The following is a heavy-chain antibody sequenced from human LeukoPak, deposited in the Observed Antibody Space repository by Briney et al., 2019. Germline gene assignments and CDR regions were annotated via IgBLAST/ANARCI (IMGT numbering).Heavy chain of an antibody. CDR3: ALTLRIAAAGNGENDF. Sequence: GGSLRLSCAASGFTFSSSAMSWVRQAPGKGLEWVSAISGSGGSTYYADSVSGRFPISGDTSKTPLYLQMNSLRTEDTAVYYCALTLRIAAAGNGENDFWGQGTLVTVSS. CDR2: ISGSGGST. V-gene: IGHV3-23*01. J-gene: IGHJ4*02. D-gene: IGHD6-13*01. CDR1: GFTFSSSA.